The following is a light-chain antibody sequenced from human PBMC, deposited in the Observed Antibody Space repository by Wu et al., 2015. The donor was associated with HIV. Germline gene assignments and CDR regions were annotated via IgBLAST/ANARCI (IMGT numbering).Light chain of an antibody. V-gene: IGKV1-9*01. CDR1: QGISSY. Sequence: DIQLTQSPSFLSASVGDRVTITCRASQGISSYLAWYQQKPGKAPKLLIYVASTLQSGVPSRFSGSGSGTEFTLTISSLQPEDFATYYCQQLNSYPLFGQGTRLEIK. J-gene: IGKJ5*01. CDR3: QQLNSYPL. CDR2: VAS.